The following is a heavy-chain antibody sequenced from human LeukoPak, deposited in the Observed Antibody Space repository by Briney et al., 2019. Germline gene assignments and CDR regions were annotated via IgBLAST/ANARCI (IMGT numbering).Heavy chain of an antibody. Sequence: ASVKVSCKVSGYTLTELSMHWVRQAPGKGLEWMGGFGPEDGETIYAQKFQGRVTMTEDTSTDTAYMELSSLRSEDTAVYYCATGYPLRTRTMVRGVTIPFDYWGQGTLVTVSS. D-gene: IGHD3-10*01. V-gene: IGHV1-24*01. CDR3: ATGYPLRTRTMVRGVTIPFDY. J-gene: IGHJ4*02. CDR1: GYTLTELS. CDR2: FGPEDGET.